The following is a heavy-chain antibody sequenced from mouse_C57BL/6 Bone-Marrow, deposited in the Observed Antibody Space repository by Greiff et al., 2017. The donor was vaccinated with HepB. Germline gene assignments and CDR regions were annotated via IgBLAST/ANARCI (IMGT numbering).Heavy chain of an antibody. CDR2: IWRGGST. D-gene: IGHD1-1*01. J-gene: IGHJ4*01. V-gene: IGHV2-5*01. CDR3: AKNIPTPVVAHYAMDY. Sequence: QVQLKESGPGLVQPSQSLSITCTVSGFSLTSYGVHWVRQSPGKGLEWLGVIWRGGSTDYNAAFMSRLSITKDNSKSQVFFKMNSLQADDTAIYYCAKNIPTPVVAHYAMDYWGQGTSVTVSS. CDR1: GFSLTSYG.